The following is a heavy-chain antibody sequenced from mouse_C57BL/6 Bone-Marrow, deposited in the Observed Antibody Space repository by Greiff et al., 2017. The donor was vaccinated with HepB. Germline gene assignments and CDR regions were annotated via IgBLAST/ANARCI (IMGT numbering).Heavy chain of an antibody. D-gene: IGHD1-1*01. CDR3: ARNSYYGSSYGYY. CDR2: IWSGGST. CDR1: GFSLTSYG. Sequence: VKVVESGPGLVQPSQSLSITCTVSGFSLTSYGVHWVRQSPGKGLEWLGVIWSGGSTDYNAAFISRLSISKDNSKSQVFFKMNSLQADDTAIYYCARNSYYGSSYGYYWGQGTSVTVSS. V-gene: IGHV2-2*01. J-gene: IGHJ4*01.